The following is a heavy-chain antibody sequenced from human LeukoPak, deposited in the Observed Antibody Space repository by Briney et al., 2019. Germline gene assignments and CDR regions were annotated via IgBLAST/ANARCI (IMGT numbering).Heavy chain of an antibody. CDR1: GGSFSHYY. D-gene: IGHD6-25*01. J-gene: IGHJ4*02. Sequence: PSETLSLTCAIYGGSFSHYYWSWIRQPPGKGLEWVGEIHPSGSTSFNPSFESRVSISKDTSKNQFSLKLTSVTATDTAVYYCSRGSDESKTGDYWGQGTLVTVSS. V-gene: IGHV4-34*01. CDR2: IHPSGST. CDR3: SRGSDESKTGDY.